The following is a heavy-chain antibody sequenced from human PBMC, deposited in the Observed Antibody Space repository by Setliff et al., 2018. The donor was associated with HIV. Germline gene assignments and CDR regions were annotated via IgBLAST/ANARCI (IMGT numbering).Heavy chain of an antibody. Sequence: PGGSLRLSCAASGLLFTDAWMSWVRQAPGQGLEWVGRVKSLTHGGTADYGAPVRGRFTLSRDDSKKTLYLQMNSLRPEDSAVYYCARGRYTGSPPPFDSWGQGTLVNVSS. CDR3: ARGRYTGSPPPFDS. D-gene: IGHD1-26*01. J-gene: IGHJ4*02. V-gene: IGHV3-15*01. CDR1: GLLFTDAW. CDR2: VKSLTHGGTA.